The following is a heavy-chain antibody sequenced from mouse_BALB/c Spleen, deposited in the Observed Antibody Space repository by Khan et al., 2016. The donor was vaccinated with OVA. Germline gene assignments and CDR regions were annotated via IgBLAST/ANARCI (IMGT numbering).Heavy chain of an antibody. J-gene: IGHJ3*01. CDR3: TRSGYGTFAY. D-gene: IGHD2-1*01. Sequence: QVQLQQPGAELVKPGASVRLSCKASGYTFTSYYLYWVKQRPGQGLEWIGDINPSNGGTNFNEKFKSKATLTVDKSSSTAYMQLSSLTSEDTAVXYCTRSGYGTFAYWGQGTLVTVSA. V-gene: IGHV1S81*02. CDR2: INPSNGGT. CDR1: GYTFTSYY.